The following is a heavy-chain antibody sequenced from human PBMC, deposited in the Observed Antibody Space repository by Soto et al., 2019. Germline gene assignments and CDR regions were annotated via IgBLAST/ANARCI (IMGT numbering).Heavy chain of an antibody. V-gene: IGHV5-51*01. CDR3: ASYDGDYRLISS. J-gene: IGHJ1*01. CDR2: IFLADSDT. D-gene: IGHD4-17*01. Sequence: LKISCQGSGYRFTSDWIAWVRQLPGKGLEWMGSIFLADSDTKYSPSFQGQVTISADRSINTAYLQWTSLKASDSAIYYCASYDGDYRLISSWGQGTSVPVSS. CDR1: GYRFTSDW.